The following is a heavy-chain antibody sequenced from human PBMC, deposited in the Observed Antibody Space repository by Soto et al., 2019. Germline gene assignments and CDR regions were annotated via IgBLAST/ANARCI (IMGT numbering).Heavy chain of an antibody. CDR2: IYYSGST. V-gene: IGHV4-31*03. CDR3: ARGQVVVVPAAMRYFDL. Sequence: QVQLQESGPGLVKPSQTLSLTCTVSGGSISSGGYYWSWIRQHPGQGLEWIGYIYYSGSTYYNPSLKSRVTISVDTSKNQFSLKLSSVTAADTAVYYCARGQVVVVPAAMRYFDLWGRGTLVTVSS. CDR1: GGSISSGGYY. D-gene: IGHD2-2*01. J-gene: IGHJ2*01.